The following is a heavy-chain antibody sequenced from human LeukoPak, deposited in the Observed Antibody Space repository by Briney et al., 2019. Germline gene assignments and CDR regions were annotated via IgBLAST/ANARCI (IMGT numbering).Heavy chain of an antibody. J-gene: IGHJ4*02. CDR2: INEDGSEK. D-gene: IGHD1-1*01. V-gene: IGHV3-7*02. CDR3: ATYKNQPHTLFFDF. Sequence: GGFLRLSCAASGFTFRNYWMNWVRQAPGKGLEWVANINEDGSEKNYVDSVKGRFTTSRDNARNSLSLQMNSLRSEDTAVYYCATYKNQPHTLFFDFWGQGALVTVSA. CDR1: GFTFRNYW.